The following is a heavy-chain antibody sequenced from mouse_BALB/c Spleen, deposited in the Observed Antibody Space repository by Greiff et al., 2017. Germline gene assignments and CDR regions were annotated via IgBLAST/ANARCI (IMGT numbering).Heavy chain of an antibody. CDR2: IYYSGTI. V-gene: IGHV3-5*02. CDR1: GISITTGNYR. CDR3: ARVWDYFDY. D-gene: IGHD4-1*01. Sequence: EVQLQQSGPGLVKPSQTVSLTCTVTGISITTGNYRWSWIRQFPGNKLEWIGYIYYSGTITYNPSLTSRTTITRDTSKNQFFLEMNSLTAEDTATYYCARVWDYFDYWGQGTTLTVSS. J-gene: IGHJ2*01.